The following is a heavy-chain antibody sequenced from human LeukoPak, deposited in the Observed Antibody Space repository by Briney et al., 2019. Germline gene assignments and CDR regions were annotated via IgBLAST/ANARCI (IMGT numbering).Heavy chain of an antibody. CDR1: GFTFRSYS. D-gene: IGHD1-1*01. CDR3: ARGQLRD. J-gene: IGHJ4*02. V-gene: IGHV3-21*01. Sequence: GGSLRLSCAASGFTFRSYSMNWVRQAPGKGLEWVSSISSSSSYMYYADSVKGRFTISRDNAKNSLYLQMNSLRAEDTAVYYCARGQLRDWGQGTLVTVSS. CDR2: ISSSSSYM.